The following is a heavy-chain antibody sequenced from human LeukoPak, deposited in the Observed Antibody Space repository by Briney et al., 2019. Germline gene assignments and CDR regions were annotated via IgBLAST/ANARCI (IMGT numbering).Heavy chain of an antibody. D-gene: IGHD2-2*03. CDR1: GYRFTAYP. V-gene: IGHV1-2*02. CDR3: ARGMDAEAFQN. CDR2: MNPHSGET. Sequence: ASVKLSCKTSGYRFTAYPLHWVRQAPGQGLEWLGWMNPHSGETNNAQKFQGRVTMTRDTSISVAYMELSSLRSDDMAVYFCARGMDAEAFQNWGQGTLVIVSS. J-gene: IGHJ1*01.